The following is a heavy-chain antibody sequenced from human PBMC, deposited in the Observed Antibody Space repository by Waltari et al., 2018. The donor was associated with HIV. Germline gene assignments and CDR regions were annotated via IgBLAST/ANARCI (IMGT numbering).Heavy chain of an antibody. CDR2: ISRSGTT. V-gene: IGHV4-38-2*02. D-gene: IGHD4-17*01. CDR3: ARSRDDYPSYFDY. CDR1: EYSIDNGHF. J-gene: IGHJ4*02. Sequence: QVRLQESGPGLVKPSETLSLICSVSEYSIDNGHFWGLIRQPPGKGLEWIGSISRSGTTSYNPSLRSRVTILIDTSKNQCSLRLRSVTAADTALYFCARSRDDYPSYFDYWGQGTLVTVSS.